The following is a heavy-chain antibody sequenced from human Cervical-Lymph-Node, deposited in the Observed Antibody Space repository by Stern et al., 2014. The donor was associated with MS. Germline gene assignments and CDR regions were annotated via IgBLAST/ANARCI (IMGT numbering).Heavy chain of an antibody. V-gene: IGHV1-69*01. Sequence: VQMVESGAEVTKPGSSVKVSCQASGGTFSKFCSSWARQAPGQGLEWMGGIFPVFGPPTYAQEFRGRVIIAADVSTSTEYMELSSLRSDDTAVYYCALSSETSDRWYSLGYDLWGQGTLVTVSS. D-gene: IGHD6-13*01. CDR3: ALSSETSDRWYSLGYDL. CDR2: IFPVFGPP. CDR1: GGTFSKFC. J-gene: IGHJ5*02.